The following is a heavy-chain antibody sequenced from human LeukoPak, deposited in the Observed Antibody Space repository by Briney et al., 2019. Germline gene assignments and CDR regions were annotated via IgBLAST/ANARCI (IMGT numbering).Heavy chain of an antibody. CDR2: IYYSGST. CDR3: ARVVGKYSSSWYY. J-gene: IGHJ4*02. V-gene: IGHV4-59*12. D-gene: IGHD6-13*01. CDR1: GGSISNYY. Sequence: SETLSLTCTVSGGSISNYYWSWIRQAPGKGLEWIGYIYYSGSTNYNPSLKSRVTISVDTSKDQFSLKLRSVTAADTAVYYCARVVGKYSSSWYYWGQGTLVTVSS.